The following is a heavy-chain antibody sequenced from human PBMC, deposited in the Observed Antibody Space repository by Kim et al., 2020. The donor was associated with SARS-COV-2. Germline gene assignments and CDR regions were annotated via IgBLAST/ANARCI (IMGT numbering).Heavy chain of an antibody. V-gene: IGHV3-33*01. Sequence: GGSLRLSCAASGFTFSSYGMHWVRQAPGKGLEWVAVIWYDERNKFYADSVKGRFTISRDISKNTLYLQMNSLRAEDTAVYYCARDGYYHHTGYYSDLWGQGTLVTVSS. D-gene: IGHD3-9*01. CDR1: GFTFSSYG. J-gene: IGHJ5*02. CDR3: ARDGYYHHTGYYSDL. CDR2: IWYDERNK.